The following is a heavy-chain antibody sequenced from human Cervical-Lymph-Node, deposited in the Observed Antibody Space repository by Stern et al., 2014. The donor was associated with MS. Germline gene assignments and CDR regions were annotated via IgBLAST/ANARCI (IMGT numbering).Heavy chain of an antibody. D-gene: IGHD2-15*01. Sequence: QLQLQESGPGLVKPSETLSLTCTVSGGSLRSYYWNWIRQAPGKGLEWLGFIYHTGSVNYTPSLSSRVAMSVDTSKNQFSLTVSSVTAADTAVYYCAREGEYCSGSRCYPFLDYWGQGTLVTVSS. CDR1: GGSLRSYY. V-gene: IGHV4-59*01. CDR3: AREGEYCSGSRCYPFLDY. CDR2: IYHTGSV. J-gene: IGHJ4*02.